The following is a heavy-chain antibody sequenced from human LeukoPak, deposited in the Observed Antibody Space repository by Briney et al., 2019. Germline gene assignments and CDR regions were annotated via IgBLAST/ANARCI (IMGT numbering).Heavy chain of an antibody. Sequence: PGGSLRLSCAASGFTFSTSWMNWVRQAPGKGLEWVSYISGSGSTIYYADSVKGRFTISRDNAKNSLYLQMNSLRAEDTAVYYCAELGITMIGGVWGKGTTVTISS. D-gene: IGHD3-10*02. V-gene: IGHV3-48*04. CDR2: ISGSGSTI. CDR1: GFTFSTSW. CDR3: AELGITMIGGV. J-gene: IGHJ6*04.